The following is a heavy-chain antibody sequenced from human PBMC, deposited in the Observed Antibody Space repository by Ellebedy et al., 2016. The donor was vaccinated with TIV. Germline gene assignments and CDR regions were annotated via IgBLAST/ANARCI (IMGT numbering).Heavy chain of an antibody. D-gene: IGHD3-10*02. J-gene: IGHJ4*02. CDR1: DGSISSSSYY. V-gene: IGHV4-39*01. CDR3: ARHVKTMFDLYYFDY. Sequence: MPGGSLRLSCSVSDGSISSSSYYWGWIRQPPGKGLQWIVSIYYSVRTYYNPSLKNPVTIAVDTSKNQFSLKLSSVTVADTAVYYCARHVKTMFDLYYFDYWGQGTLVTVSS. CDR2: IYYSVRT.